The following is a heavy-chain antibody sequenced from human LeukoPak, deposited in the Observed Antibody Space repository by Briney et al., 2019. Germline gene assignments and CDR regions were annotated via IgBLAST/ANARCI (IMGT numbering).Heavy chain of an antibody. V-gene: IGHV3-30*18. J-gene: IGHJ4*02. Sequence: PGRSLRPSCAASGFTFSSYGMHWVRQAPGKGLEWVAVISYDGSNKYYADSVKGRFTISRDNSKNTLYLQVNSLRAEDTAVYYCAKDREVYGGLDYWGQGTLVTVSS. CDR1: GFTFSSYG. CDR3: AKDREVYGGLDY. D-gene: IGHD2-8*01. CDR2: ISYDGSNK.